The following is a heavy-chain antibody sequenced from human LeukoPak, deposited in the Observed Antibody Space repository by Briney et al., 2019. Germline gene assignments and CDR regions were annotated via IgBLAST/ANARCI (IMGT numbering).Heavy chain of an antibody. CDR2: THRSGDT. CDR3: ATRDQSRTFLVPLDS. Sequence: PSETLSLNCAVYGFSISSGNWWTWVRQPPGKGLEWIGETHRSGDTKYNPSLNGRVTISMDNSKNQLSLNLISVTAADTAMYYCATRDQSRTFLVPLDSWGQGTLVTVSS. J-gene: IGHJ4*02. D-gene: IGHD3-3*02. V-gene: IGHV4/OR15-8*02. CDR1: GFSISSGNW.